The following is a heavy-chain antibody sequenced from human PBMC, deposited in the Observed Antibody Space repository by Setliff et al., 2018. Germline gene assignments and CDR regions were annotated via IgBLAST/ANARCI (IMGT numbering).Heavy chain of an antibody. V-gene: IGHV1-18*01. J-gene: IGHJ4*02. CDR2: ISAHNGNT. CDR3: ARGGSSGYYFDY. CDR1: GYTFTSYG. Sequence: GASVKVSCKASGYTFTSYGISWVRQAPGQGIEWMGWISAHNGNTNYAQKLQGRVTMTTGTSTSTAYMELRSLRSDDTAVYYWARGGSSGYYFDYWGQGTLVTVS. D-gene: IGHD6-6*01.